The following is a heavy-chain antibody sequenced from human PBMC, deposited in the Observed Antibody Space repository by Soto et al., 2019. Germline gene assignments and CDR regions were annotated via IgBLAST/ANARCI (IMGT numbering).Heavy chain of an antibody. CDR3: AKQASGDYDSYFDY. V-gene: IGHV3-23*01. J-gene: IGHJ4*02. CDR1: GFTFSVSA. Sequence: GGSLRLSCAASGFTFSVSAMNWVRQAPGKGLEWVSAISGGGGSTYYADSVKGRFTISRDNSKNTLFLQMSSLRAEDTAMYYCAKQASGDYDSYFDYWGQGALVTVSS. D-gene: IGHD4-17*01. CDR2: ISGGGGST.